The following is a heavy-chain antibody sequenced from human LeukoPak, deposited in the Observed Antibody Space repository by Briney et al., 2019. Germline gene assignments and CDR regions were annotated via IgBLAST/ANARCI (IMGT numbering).Heavy chain of an antibody. CDR2: IYYSGST. CDR3: ARLGEYSNYSVY. J-gene: IGHJ4*02. CDR1: GGSISSSSYY. D-gene: IGHD3-16*01. Sequence: LSETLSLTCTVSGGSISSSSYYWGWIRQPPGKGLEWIGSIYYSGSTFYNPSLKSRVTISVDTSKNQFSLKLSSVTAADTAVYYCARLGEYSNYSVYWGQGTLVTVSS. V-gene: IGHV4-39*01.